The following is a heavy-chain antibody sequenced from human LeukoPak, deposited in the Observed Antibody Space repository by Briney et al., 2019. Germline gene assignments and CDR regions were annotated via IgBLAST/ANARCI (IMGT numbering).Heavy chain of an antibody. Sequence: PSETLSLTCAVYGGSFSGYYWSWIRQPPGKGLEWIGEINHSGSTNYNPSLKSRVTISVDTSKNQFSLKLSSVTAADTAVYYCARGGHTNWFDPWGQGTLVTVSS. V-gene: IGHV4-34*01. D-gene: IGHD2-21*01. CDR3: ARGGHTNWFDP. J-gene: IGHJ5*02. CDR2: INHSGST. CDR1: GGSFSGYY.